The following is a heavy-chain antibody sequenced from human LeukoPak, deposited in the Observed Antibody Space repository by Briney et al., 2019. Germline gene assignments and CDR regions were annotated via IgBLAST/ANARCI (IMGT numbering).Heavy chain of an antibody. CDR3: ARLPWVSSSSHWFDP. J-gene: IGHJ5*02. CDR2: IYPGDSDT. V-gene: IGHV5-51*01. D-gene: IGHD6-6*01. CDR1: GYGFTSYW. Sequence: GESLKISCKGSGYGFTSYWIGWVRQMPGKGLEWMGIIYPGDSDTRYSPSFQGQVTISADKSISTAYLQWSSLKASDTAMYYCARLPWVSSSSHWFDPWGQGTLVTVSS.